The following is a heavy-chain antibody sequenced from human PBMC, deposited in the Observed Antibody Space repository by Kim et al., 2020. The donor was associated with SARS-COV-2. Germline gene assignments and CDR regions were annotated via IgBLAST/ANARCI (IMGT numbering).Heavy chain of an antibody. CDR2: IGTAGET. CDR1: GFIFGGHY. J-gene: IGHJ6*02. CDR3: ARGIHLLLGVDV. Sequence: GGSLRLSCAASGFIFGGHYMHWVRQGTGKGLEWVSAIGTAGETFYEEAVKGRFIISRENGKNSLYLQMDSMRAGDTAVYYCARGIHLLLGVDVWGQGTTVTVSS. D-gene: IGHD2-15*01. V-gene: IGHV3-13*01.